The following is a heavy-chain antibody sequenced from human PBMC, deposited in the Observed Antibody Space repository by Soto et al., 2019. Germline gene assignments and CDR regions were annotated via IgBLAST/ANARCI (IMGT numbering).Heavy chain of an antibody. CDR2: IYHTGST. CDR3: VRGRWLQGLFDS. V-gene: IGHV4-30-2*01. J-gene: IGHJ4*02. CDR1: GGSIGSSGYS. D-gene: IGHD5-12*01. Sequence: QLQLQESGSGLVKPSQTLSLTCAVSGGSIGSSGYSWSWIRQPPGKGLEWVGFIYHTGSTYYNPSLKHQVTISVDKSKNQFSLNLSSVTAAETAVYYCVRGRWLQGLFDSWGQGTLATVSS.